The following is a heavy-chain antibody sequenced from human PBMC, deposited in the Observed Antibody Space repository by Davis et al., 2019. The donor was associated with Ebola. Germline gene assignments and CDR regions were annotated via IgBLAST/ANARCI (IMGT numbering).Heavy chain of an antibody. CDR2: IHVANGNT. J-gene: IGHJ4*02. CDR3: ARPHPDDSGYDWGYFDH. Sequence: ASVKVSCKASGYTFSSYGISWVRQAPGQRLEWMGWIHVANGNTRYSQNFQGRVAITRDTSASTAFMELSSLRSQDTAVYYCARPHPDDSGYDWGYFDHWGQGTPVTVSS. D-gene: IGHD5-12*01. V-gene: IGHV1-3*01. CDR1: GYTFSSYG.